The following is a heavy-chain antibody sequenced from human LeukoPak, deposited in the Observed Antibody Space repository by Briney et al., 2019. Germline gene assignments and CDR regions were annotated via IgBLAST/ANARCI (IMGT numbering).Heavy chain of an antibody. CDR3: ASLVIAAADNWFDP. D-gene: IGHD6-13*01. CDR1: GYTFTSYY. Sequence: ASVKVSCKASGYTFTSYYMHWVRQAPGQGLEWMGIINTSGGSTSYAQKFQGRVTMTRDTSTSTDYMELSSLRSEDTAVYYCASLVIAAADNWFDPWGEGTLVTVSA. J-gene: IGHJ5*02. CDR2: INTSGGST. V-gene: IGHV1-46*01.